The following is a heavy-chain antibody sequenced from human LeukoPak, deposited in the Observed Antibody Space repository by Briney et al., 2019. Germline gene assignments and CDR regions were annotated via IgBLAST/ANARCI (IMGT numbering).Heavy chain of an antibody. J-gene: IGHJ3*02. CDR1: GFTFDDYG. Sequence: TGGSLRLSCAASGFTFDDYGMSWVRQAPGKGLEWVSGINWNGGSTGYADSVKGRFTISRDNAKNSLYLQMNSLRAEDTALYYCARDIVLIAVAVRGSFDIWGQGTMVTVSS. V-gene: IGHV3-20*04. CDR2: INWNGGST. CDR3: ARDIVLIAVAVRGSFDI. D-gene: IGHD6-19*01.